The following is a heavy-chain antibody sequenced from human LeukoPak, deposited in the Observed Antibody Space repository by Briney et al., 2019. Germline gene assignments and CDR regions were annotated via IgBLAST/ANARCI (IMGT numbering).Heavy chain of an antibody. CDR2: INPDGGEK. J-gene: IGHJ4*02. CDR1: GFTFSSSW. V-gene: IGHV3-7*01. CDR3: ASWINNDNY. Sequence: GGSLRLSCEASGFTFSSSWMNWVRQAPGKGLEWVANINPDGGEKRYVDSVKGRFTISRDNARNSLYLQMNSLRAEDTAVYYCASWINNDNYWGQGTLVIISS. D-gene: IGHD1-1*01.